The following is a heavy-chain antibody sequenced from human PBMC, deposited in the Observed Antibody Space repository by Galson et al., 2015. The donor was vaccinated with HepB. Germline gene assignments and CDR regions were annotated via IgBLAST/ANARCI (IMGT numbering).Heavy chain of an antibody. CDR1: GYSFTSYW. D-gene: IGHD4-17*01. Sequence: QSGAEVKKPGESLKISCKGSGYSFTSYWIGWVRQMPGEGLEWMGIIYPGDSDTRYSPSFQGQVTISADKSISTAYLQWSSLKASDTAMYYCAIIPTRPTVTTSYYYYGMDVWGQGTTVTVSS. CDR3: AIIPTRPTVTTSYYYYGMDV. CDR2: IYPGDSDT. J-gene: IGHJ6*02. V-gene: IGHV5-51*01.